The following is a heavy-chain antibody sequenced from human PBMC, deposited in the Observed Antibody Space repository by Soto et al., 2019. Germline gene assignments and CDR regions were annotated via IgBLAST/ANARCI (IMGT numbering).Heavy chain of an antibody. CDR2: IISIFGTA. Sequence: GASVKVSCKASGYTFTSYGISWVRQAPGQGLEWMGGIISIFGTADYAQKLQGRVKLTADESTRTAYMELSTLTSEDTAVYYCARGTVTGSEYNYYYYGMDVWGQGTTVTVSS. CDR3: ARGTVTGSEYNYYYYGMDV. J-gene: IGHJ6*02. V-gene: IGHV1-69*13. CDR1: GYTFTSYG. D-gene: IGHD1-1*01.